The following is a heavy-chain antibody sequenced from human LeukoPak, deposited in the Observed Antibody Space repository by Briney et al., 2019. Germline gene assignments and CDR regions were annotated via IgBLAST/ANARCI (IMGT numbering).Heavy chain of an antibody. CDR3: AKSHSGTYYSLDY. V-gene: IGHV3-23*01. CDR2: ISGSGGST. D-gene: IGHD1-26*01. CDR1: GFTLSSYA. J-gene: IGHJ4*02. Sequence: PGGSLRLSCAASGFTLSSYAMHWVRQAPGKGLERVSDISGSGGSTFYADSVKGRYTISRDNSKNTLCLQMNSLRADDTAVYYCAKSHSGTYYSLDYWGQGTLVTVSS.